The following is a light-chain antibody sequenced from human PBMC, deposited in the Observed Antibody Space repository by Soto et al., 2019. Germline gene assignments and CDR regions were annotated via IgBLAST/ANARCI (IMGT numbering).Light chain of an antibody. CDR3: QQSYRTPHT. Sequence: IQLTQSPSSLSASVGDRVTITCRASQDISSLLAWYQQKPGKAPKVLIYAASSLRSGVPTRFSGSGSGTNFTLTISSLQPEDFATYYCQQSYRTPHTFGQGTRLETK. CDR1: QDISSL. CDR2: AAS. J-gene: IGKJ2*01. V-gene: IGKV1-39*01.